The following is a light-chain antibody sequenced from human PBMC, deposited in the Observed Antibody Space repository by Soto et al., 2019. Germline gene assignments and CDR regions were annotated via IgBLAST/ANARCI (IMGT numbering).Light chain of an antibody. CDR2: EVT. Sequence: QSALTQPPSASGSPGQSVTISCTGTSSDVGGYNYVSWYQQHPGKAPKLMIYEVTKRPSGVPDRFSGSKSGNTASLTVSGLLAEDEADYYCSSYVSSSTFVIFGGGTKLTVL. CDR1: SSDVGGYNY. J-gene: IGLJ2*01. V-gene: IGLV2-8*01. CDR3: SSYVSSSTFVI.